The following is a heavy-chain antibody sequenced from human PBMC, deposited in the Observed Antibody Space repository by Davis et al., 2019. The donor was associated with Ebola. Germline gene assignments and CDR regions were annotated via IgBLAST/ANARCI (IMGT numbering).Heavy chain of an antibody. CDR2: MFYNGDT. J-gene: IGHJ6*02. CDR3: ARGNYGDYIVLYYYNMDV. V-gene: IGHV4-59*01. CDR1: GGSINSFL. D-gene: IGHD4-17*01. Sequence: SETLSLTCSVSGGSINSFLWTWIRQPPGKGLEWVGCMFYNGDTNYNPSLKSRVTMSVDTSKNQFSLKLSSVTAADTAVYYCARGNYGDYIVLYYYNMDVWGQGTTVTVSS.